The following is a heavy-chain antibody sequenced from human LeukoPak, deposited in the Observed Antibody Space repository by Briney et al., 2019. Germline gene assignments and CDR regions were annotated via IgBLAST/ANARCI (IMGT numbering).Heavy chain of an antibody. CDR3: ARDRPHSSSWGSYYYYMDV. CDR1: GYTFTSYY. CDR2: INPNSGGT. V-gene: IGHV1-2*02. Sequence: ASVKVSCKASGYTFTSYYMHWVRQAPGQGLEWMGWINPNSGGTNYAQRFQGRVTMTRDTSISTAYMELSRLRSDDTAVYYCARDRPHSSSWGSYYYYMDVWGKGTTVTVSS. D-gene: IGHD6-13*01. J-gene: IGHJ6*03.